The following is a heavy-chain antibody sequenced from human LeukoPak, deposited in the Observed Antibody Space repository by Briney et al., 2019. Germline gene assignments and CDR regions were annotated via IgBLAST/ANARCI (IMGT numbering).Heavy chain of an antibody. CDR1: GFTFTRNG. CDR2: ISHDGNNK. Sequence: GGSLRLSCATSGFTFTRNGIHWVRQAPGKGLEWVAVISHDGNNKNYADSVKGRFTISRDNSKNTVYLQMNSLKTEDTAVYYCTTDETGDDYVWGSYRYYYWGQGTLVTVSS. V-gene: IGHV3-30*12. J-gene: IGHJ4*02. D-gene: IGHD3-16*02. CDR3: TTDETGDDYVWGSYRYYY.